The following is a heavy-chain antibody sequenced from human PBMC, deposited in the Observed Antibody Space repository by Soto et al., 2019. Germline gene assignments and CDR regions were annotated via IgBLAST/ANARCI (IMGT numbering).Heavy chain of an antibody. Sequence: SETLSLTCTVSGGSISSYYWSWIRQPPGKGLEWIGYIYYSGSTNYNPSLKSRVTISVDTSKNQFSLRVTSVTAADTAVYYCARLYGYCISSSCHGHYAMDVWGQGTTVTVSS. CDR2: IYYSGST. V-gene: IGHV4-59*08. J-gene: IGHJ6*02. CDR1: GGSISSYY. D-gene: IGHD2-2*01. CDR3: ARLYGYCISSSCHGHYAMDV.